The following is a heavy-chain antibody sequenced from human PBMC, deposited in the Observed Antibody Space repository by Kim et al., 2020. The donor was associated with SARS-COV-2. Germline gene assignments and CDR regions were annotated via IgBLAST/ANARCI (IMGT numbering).Heavy chain of an antibody. CDR2: ISGGADNK. V-gene: IGHV3-23*01. CDR3: SKMVIMDGYNYFYYYAMDV. Sequence: GGSLRLSCVASGFTFDTYAMSWVRQAPGKGLEWVSVISGGADNKFYADSVRGRCTITRDNSKNTLYLQMNSLRDEDTALYYCSKMVIMDGYNYFYYYAMDVWGQGTTVTVSS. D-gene: IGHD2-21*01. CDR1: GFTFDTYA. J-gene: IGHJ6*01.